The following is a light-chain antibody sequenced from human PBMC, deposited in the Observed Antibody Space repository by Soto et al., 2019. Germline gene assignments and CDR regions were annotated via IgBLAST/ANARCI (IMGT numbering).Light chain of an antibody. V-gene: IGKV3-15*01. CDR1: HSVSSS. Sequence: EIVMTQSPATLSVSPGESATLSCRASHSVSSSLAWYQQKPGQAPRLLIYGASTGATGIPARFSGSGSGTDFSLTISSLQSEDFAVYYCLQYHHWPLTFGSGTKVEIK. CDR3: LQYHHWPLT. CDR2: GAS. J-gene: IGKJ4*01.